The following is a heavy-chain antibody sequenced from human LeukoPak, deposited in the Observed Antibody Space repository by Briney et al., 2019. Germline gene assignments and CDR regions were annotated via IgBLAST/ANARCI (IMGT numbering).Heavy chain of an antibody. CDR3: ARLPVAGTGY. V-gene: IGHV4-39*01. D-gene: IGHD6-19*01. CDR1: GGSIRSGSYY. J-gene: IGHJ4*02. CDR2: SYYSGST. Sequence: PSETLSLTCTVSGGSIRSGSYYWGWIRQPPGKGLEWIGSSYYSGSTYYNPSLKSRVTISVDTSKNQLSLRLSSVTAADTAVYYCARLPVAGTGYWGQGTLVTVSS.